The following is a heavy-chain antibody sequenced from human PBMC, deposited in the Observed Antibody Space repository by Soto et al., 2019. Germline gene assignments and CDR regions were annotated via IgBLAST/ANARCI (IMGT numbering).Heavy chain of an antibody. CDR2: MNPDNGNT. CDR1: GYTFSTYE. V-gene: IGHV1-8*01. D-gene: IGHD3-3*01. CDR3: ARGPRESGEWLLFDY. Sequence: ASVKVSCKASGYTFSTYEINWVRRASGQGLEWMGRMNPDNGNTGYAQKFQDRVTMTRNTSISTAYMELSSLRSDDTAVYYCARGPRESGEWLLFDYWGQGALVSVSS. J-gene: IGHJ4*02.